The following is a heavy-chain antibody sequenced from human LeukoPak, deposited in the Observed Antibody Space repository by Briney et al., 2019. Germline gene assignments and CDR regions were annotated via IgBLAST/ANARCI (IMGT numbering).Heavy chain of an antibody. CDR3: AGVDYDFWSGQGYYGMDV. CDR1: GGSISSYY. CDR2: IYYSGST. V-gene: IGHV4-59*01. D-gene: IGHD3-3*01. Sequence: SETLSLTCTVSGGSISSYYWSWIRQPPGKGLEWIGYIYYSGSTNYNPSLKSRVTISVNTSKNQFSLKLSSVTAADTAVYYCAGVDYDFWSGQGYYGMDVWGQGTTVTVSS. J-gene: IGHJ6*02.